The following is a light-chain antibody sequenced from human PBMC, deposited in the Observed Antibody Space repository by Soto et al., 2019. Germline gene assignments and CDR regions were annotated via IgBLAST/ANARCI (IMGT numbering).Light chain of an antibody. CDR3: LQSYSSPRT. J-gene: IGKJ4*01. CDR1: QSINNY. CDR2: TAS. V-gene: IGKV1-39*01. Sequence: DIQMTQSPSSLSASVGDRVTITCRASQSINNYLNWYQQKPGKAPNFLIYTASTLQRGVPSRFSGSGSGTEFTLTISSLQPEEFATDDWLQSYSSPRTFGGGTKVEIK.